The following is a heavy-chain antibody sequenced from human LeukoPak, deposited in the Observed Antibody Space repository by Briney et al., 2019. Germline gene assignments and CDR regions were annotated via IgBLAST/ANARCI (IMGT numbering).Heavy chain of an antibody. J-gene: IGHJ3*02. CDR2: IKQEGSEK. CDR3: ARDWGDIVVVPAADAFDI. V-gene: IGHV3-7*01. Sequence: GGSLRLSCAASGFTFSSYWMSWVRQAPGKGLEWVANIKQEGSEKYYVESVKGRFTISKDNAKNSLYLQMNSLRAEDTAVYYCARDWGDIVVVPAADAFDIWGQGTMVTVSS. CDR1: GFTFSSYW. D-gene: IGHD2-2*01.